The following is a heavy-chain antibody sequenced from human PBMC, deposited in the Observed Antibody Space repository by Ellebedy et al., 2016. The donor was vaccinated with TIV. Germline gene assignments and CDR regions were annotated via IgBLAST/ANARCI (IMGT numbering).Heavy chain of an antibody. V-gene: IGHV3-48*03. J-gene: IGHJ4*02. Sequence: GESLKISCAASGFTFSSYQFNWVRQAPGRGLEWVSYISGRGGTIYYADSVKGRFTISSDNAKSSLYLQMNSLRAEDTAVYYCARDLMGPFDYWGQGTLVTVSS. CDR3: ARDLMGPFDY. CDR1: GFTFSSYQ. CDR2: ISGRGGTI. D-gene: IGHD2-8*01.